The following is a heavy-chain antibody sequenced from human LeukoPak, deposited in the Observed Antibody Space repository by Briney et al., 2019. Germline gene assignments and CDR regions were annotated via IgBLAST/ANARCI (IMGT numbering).Heavy chain of an antibody. CDR3: TRETGRGNFRPRNDY. J-gene: IGHJ4*02. CDR2: INHVGGT. CDR1: GGSFSGYY. D-gene: IGHD3-10*01. V-gene: IGHV4-34*01. Sequence: KPSETLSLTCAVYGGSFSGYYWNWIRQPPGKGLEWIGEINHVGGTNYNPSLKSRVTISVDTSKNQFFLKVTSVTAADTAIYYCTRETGRGNFRPRNDYWGQGTLVTVSS.